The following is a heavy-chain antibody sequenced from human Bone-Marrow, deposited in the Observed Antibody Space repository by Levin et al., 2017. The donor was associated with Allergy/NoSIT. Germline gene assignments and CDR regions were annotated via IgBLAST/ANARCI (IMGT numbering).Heavy chain of an antibody. CDR3: AKVGGRGGFCTGGSCGFDP. J-gene: IGHJ5*02. V-gene: IGHV3-9*01. Sequence: LSLTCVASGFTFDDYGMHWVRQPPGKGLEWVSGISFDSGTKGYANSVKGRFIISRDNAKNSLFLQMNSLRPEDTAFYYCAKVGGRGGFCTGGSCGFDPWGQGTLVTVSS. CDR2: ISFDSGTK. CDR1: GFTFDDYG. D-gene: IGHD2-15*01.